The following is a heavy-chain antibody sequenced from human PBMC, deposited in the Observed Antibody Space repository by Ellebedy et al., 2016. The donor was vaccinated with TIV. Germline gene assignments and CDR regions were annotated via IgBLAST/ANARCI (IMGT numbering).Heavy chain of an antibody. CDR3: ARGETYCWECLDY. CDR1: GAPSGNYF. CDR2: INHIGSS. V-gene: IGHV4-34*01. J-gene: IGHJ4*02. Sequence: SETLSLXCAVSGAPSGNYFWSWIRQPPGKGLEWIGEINHIGSSTYNPSLKSRVTMSIDTSKNEFSLSLSSVTAADTAIYYCARGETYCWECLDYWGQGTLVTVSS. D-gene: IGHD2-8*02.